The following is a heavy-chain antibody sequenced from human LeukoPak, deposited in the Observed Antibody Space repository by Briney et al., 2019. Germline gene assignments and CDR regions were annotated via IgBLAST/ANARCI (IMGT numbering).Heavy chain of an antibody. V-gene: IGHV1-18*01. Sequence: ASVKVSCKASGYTFTSYGISWVRQAPGQGLEWMGWISAYNGNTNYAQKLQGRVTMTRDMSTSTVYMELSSLRSEDTAVYYCARVGSGWYGEFDYWGQGTLVTVSS. D-gene: IGHD6-19*01. CDR3: ARVGSGWYGEFDY. J-gene: IGHJ4*02. CDR2: ISAYNGNT. CDR1: GYTFTSYG.